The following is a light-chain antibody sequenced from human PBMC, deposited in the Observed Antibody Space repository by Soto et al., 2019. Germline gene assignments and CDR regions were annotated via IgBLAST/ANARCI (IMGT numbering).Light chain of an antibody. CDR1: SSDVGSYNL. J-gene: IGLJ2*01. Sequence: QSALTQPASVSGSPGQSITISCIGTSSDVGSYNLVSWYQQHPGKAPKVLIYEVSERPSGVSNRFSGSKSGNTASLTISGLQAEDEAEYYCCSYAGSRTQELFGGGTKLTVL. V-gene: IGLV2-23*02. CDR3: CSYAGSRTQEL. CDR2: EVS.